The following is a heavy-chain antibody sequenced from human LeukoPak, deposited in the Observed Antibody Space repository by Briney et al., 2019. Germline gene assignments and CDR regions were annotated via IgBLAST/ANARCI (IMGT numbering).Heavy chain of an antibody. CDR2: IYTSGST. CDR1: GGSISSYY. V-gene: IGHV4-4*07. CDR3: ARDREGRSSGWSGFDY. Sequence: PSETLSFTCTVSGGSISSYYWSWIRQPAGKGLEWIGRIYTSGSTNYNPSLKSRVTMSVDTSKNQFSLKLSSVTAADTAVYYCARDREGRSSGWSGFDYWGQGTLVTVSS. J-gene: IGHJ4*02. D-gene: IGHD6-19*01.